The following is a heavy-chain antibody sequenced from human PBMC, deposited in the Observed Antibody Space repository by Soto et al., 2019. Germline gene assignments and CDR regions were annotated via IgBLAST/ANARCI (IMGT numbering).Heavy chain of an antibody. CDR3: ARDPLWFGEFGYFDY. CDR2: IDSSSSFI. D-gene: IGHD3-10*01. V-gene: IGHV3-21*06. CDR1: GFTFDDYG. J-gene: IGHJ4*02. Sequence: GGSLRLSCAASGFTFDDYGMSWVRQAPGKGLEWISSIDSSSSFIYYADSVKGRFTISRDNAKNSVFLHMSSLRADDTAVYYCARDPLWFGEFGYFDYWGQGALVTVS.